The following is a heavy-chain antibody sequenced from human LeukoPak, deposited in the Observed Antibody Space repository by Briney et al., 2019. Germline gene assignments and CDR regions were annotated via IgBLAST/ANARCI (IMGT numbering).Heavy chain of an antibody. V-gene: IGHV3-30-3*01. CDR3: ARDNRGTKIMVRGVISAFDI. CDR2: ISYDGSNK. D-gene: IGHD3-10*01. CDR1: GSTFSSYA. Sequence: PGGSLRLSCAASGSTFSSYAMHWVRQAPGKGLEWVAVISYDGSNKYYADSVKGRFTISRDNSKNTLYLQMNSLRAEDTAVYYCARDNRGTKIMVRGVISAFDIWGQGTMVTVSS. J-gene: IGHJ3*02.